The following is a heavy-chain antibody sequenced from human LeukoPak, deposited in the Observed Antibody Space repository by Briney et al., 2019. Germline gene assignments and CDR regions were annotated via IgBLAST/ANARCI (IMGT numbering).Heavy chain of an antibody. CDR1: GGSISSYY. CDR3: ARRTSSSGAFDY. Sequence: SETLSLTCTVSGGSISSYYWSWIRQPPGKGLEWIGYIYYSGSTYYNSSLKSRVTISVDTSKNQFSLKLSSVTAADRAVYYCARRTSSSGAFDYWGQGTLVTVSS. V-gene: IGHV4-59*08. J-gene: IGHJ4*02. D-gene: IGHD6-6*01. CDR2: IYYSGST.